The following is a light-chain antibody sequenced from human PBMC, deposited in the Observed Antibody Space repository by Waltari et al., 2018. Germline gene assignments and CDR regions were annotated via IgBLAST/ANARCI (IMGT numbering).Light chain of an antibody. V-gene: IGLV1-40*01. Sequence: QSVLTQPPSVSGAPGQRVTISCTGSRSNIGAGHDVTWYQQIPGRAPKLLIYITGNRPPGVPAHYSGPKSGSSASLAITGLQADDEALYYCHSYDTGLSAPVFGGGTKVTVL. J-gene: IGLJ3*02. CDR3: HSYDTGLSAPV. CDR1: RSNIGAGHD. CDR2: ITG.